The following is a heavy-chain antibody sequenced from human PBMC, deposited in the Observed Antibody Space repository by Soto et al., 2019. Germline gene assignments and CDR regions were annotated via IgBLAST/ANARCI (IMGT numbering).Heavy chain of an antibody. CDR3: ATSIAAAGARVRGKHMIFDR. CDR2: FDPEDGKT. D-gene: IGHD6-13*01. J-gene: IGHJ4*02. Sequence: QVQLVQSGAEVKKPGASVKVSCKVSGYSLSQLSIQWARQAPGKGLEWMGGFDPEDGKTIYAQKFQGRVTMADDTSTDTAYMELSSLRSEDTAEYFCATSIAAAGARVRGKHMIFDRWGQGTLVTVSS. V-gene: IGHV1-24*01. CDR1: GYSLSQLS.